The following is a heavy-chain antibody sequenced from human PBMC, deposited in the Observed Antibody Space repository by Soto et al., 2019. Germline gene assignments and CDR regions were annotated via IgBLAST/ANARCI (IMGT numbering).Heavy chain of an antibody. D-gene: IGHD3-16*01. J-gene: IGHJ3*01. CDR1: GFSFSADGVG. CDR2: IYWDDDT. CDR3: AHAFGGTSWPNDAFDV. Sequence: QITLKASGPTLVKPTQTLTLTCIFSGFSFSADGVGVGWIRQPPGKALEWLALIYWDDDTRYRPSLKSRLTITKDSSKNQVALTMTNMDPLDTATYYCAHAFGGTSWPNDAFDVWGQGTVVTVSS. V-gene: IGHV2-5*02.